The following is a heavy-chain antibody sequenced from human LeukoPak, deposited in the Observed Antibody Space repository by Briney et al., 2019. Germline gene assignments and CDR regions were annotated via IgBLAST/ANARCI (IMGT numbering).Heavy chain of an antibody. CDR1: GGSFSGYY. J-gene: IGHJ4*02. V-gene: IGHV4-34*01. CDR3: VREGLYDSGGYYYGGYFDY. Sequence: SETLSLTCAVYGGSFSGYYWSWIRQPPGKGLEWIGEINHSGSTNYNPSLKSRVTISVDTYKNQFSLKLSSVTAADTAVYYCVREGLYDSGGYYYGGYFDYWGQATLVTVSS. CDR2: INHSGST. D-gene: IGHD3-22*01.